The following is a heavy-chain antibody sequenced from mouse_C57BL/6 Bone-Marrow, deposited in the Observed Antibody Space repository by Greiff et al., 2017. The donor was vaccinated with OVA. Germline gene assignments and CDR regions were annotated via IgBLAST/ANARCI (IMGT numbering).Heavy chain of an antibody. Sequence: VQLQQSGAELARPGASVKMSCKASGYTFTSYTMNWVKQRPGQGLEWIGYINPSSGYTKNNQKFKDKATLPADKSSSTAYMQLSNLTSEDSAVYYCARRKGGKNLYFDVWGTGTTVTVSS. V-gene: IGHV1-4*01. CDR3: ARRKGGKNLYFDV. D-gene: IGHD1-1*02. CDR1: GYTFTSYT. J-gene: IGHJ1*03. CDR2: INPSSGYT.